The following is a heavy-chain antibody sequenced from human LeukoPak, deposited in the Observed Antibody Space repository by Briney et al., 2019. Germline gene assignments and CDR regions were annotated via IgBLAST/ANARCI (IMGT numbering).Heavy chain of an antibody. CDR1: GGTFSSYA. V-gene: IGHV1-69*04. J-gene: IGHJ1*01. CDR2: IIPILGIA. Sequence: SSVPVSCKACGGTFSSYAISWVRQPPGQEVEWVGRIIPILGIANYAQKFHGRVTITADKSTSTAYMELSSLRSEDTAVYYCATQDGYNYGVQYFQHWGQGTLVTVSS. CDR3: ATQDGYNYGVQYFQH. D-gene: IGHD5-24*01.